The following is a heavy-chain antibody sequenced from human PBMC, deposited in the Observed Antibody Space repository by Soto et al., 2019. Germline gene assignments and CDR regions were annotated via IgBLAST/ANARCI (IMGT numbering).Heavy chain of an antibody. V-gene: IGHV4-30-4*08. CDR1: RGSISGDYYH. D-gene: IGHD2-21*02. CDR3: AREDDGGDRDYYGLDV. CDR2: IHFSGSV. J-gene: IGHJ6*02. Sequence: QVQLQQSGPGLVKPSQTLSLTCTVSRGSISGDYYHWTWIRQSPGKGLEWIGYIHFSGSVLYNPSFKSRPTISVDTSKNQFSLHLRSVTAADTAVYFCAREDDGGDRDYYGLDVWGQGTTVTVSS.